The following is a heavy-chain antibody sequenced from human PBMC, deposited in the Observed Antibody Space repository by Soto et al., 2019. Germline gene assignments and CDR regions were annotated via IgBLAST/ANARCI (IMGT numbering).Heavy chain of an antibody. CDR2: IYYTTCP. CDR3: AKYRRTEAEGFTLDY. J-gene: IGHJ4*02. V-gene: IGHV4-59*13. Sequence: SETPSPPCPVSGDSNNNCYWSLIRHPPGKRLEWIGYIYYTTCPTYTPALESRVTISVDTSKNQFSLKRNSVDAADTAVYDCAKYRRTEAEGFTLDYWGRGTLVTVSS. CDR1: GDSNNNCY. D-gene: IGHD6-13*01.